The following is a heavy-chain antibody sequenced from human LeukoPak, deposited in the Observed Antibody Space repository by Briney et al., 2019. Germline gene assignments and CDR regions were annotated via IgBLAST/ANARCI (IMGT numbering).Heavy chain of an antibody. Sequence: PGGSLRLSCAASGFTFSSYEMNWVRQAPGKGLEWVSSISSSSSYIYYADSVKGRFTISRDNAKNSLYLQMNSLRAEDTAVYYCARARDYYGSGSYYQSDYWGQGTLVTVSS. CDR2: ISSSSSYI. D-gene: IGHD3-10*01. J-gene: IGHJ4*02. V-gene: IGHV3-21*01. CDR1: GFTFSSYE. CDR3: ARARDYYGSGSYYQSDY.